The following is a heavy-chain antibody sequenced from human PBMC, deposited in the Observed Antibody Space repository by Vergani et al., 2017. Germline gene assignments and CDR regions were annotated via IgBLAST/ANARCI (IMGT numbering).Heavy chain of an antibody. V-gene: IGHV4-39*01. J-gene: IGHJ6*03. Sequence: LQLHESGPGLVKPSETLSLTCIVTGRSISRISYYGAWVRQPPGKGLEWIGSIYYAGSTYYNPSLKSRVTISVDTSKNQFSLKLISVTAADSATYFCATPHTVASNYMDVWGQGITVNVSS. CDR1: GRSISRISYY. CDR2: IYYAGST. CDR3: ATPHTVASNYMDV. D-gene: IGHD6-19*01.